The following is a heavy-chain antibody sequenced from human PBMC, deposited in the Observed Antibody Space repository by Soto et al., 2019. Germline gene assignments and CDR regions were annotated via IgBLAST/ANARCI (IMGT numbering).Heavy chain of an antibody. J-gene: IGHJ6*02. Sequence: SETLSLTCAVSVDSVSSGYYWAWVRQPPGKGLEWIGSIYHSGTTYYNPSLKSRVTISVDTSKNQFSLKLTSVTAADTAVYYCARDYRAPSAGAMDVWGQGTTVTVSS. CDR2: IYHSGTT. CDR1: VDSVSSGYY. D-gene: IGHD2-15*01. V-gene: IGHV4-38-2*02. CDR3: ARDYRAPSAGAMDV.